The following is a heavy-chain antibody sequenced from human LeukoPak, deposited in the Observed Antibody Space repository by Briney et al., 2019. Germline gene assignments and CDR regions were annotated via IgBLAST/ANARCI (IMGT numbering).Heavy chain of an antibody. D-gene: IGHD3-10*01. CDR2: ISGSGGST. CDR3: CCTVRGVIINGMDV. J-gene: IGHJ6*02. Sequence: GGSLRLSCAASGFTFSSYAMSWVRQAPGKGLEWVSAISGSGGSTYYADSVKGRFTISRDNSKNTLYLQMNSLRAEDTAVYYCCCTVRGVIINGMDVWGQGTTVTVSS. CDR1: GFTFSSYA. V-gene: IGHV3-23*01.